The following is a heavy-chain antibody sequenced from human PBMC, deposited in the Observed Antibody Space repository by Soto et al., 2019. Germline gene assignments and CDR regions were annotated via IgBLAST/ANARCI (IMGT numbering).Heavy chain of an antibody. CDR1: GGSISSGDYY. Sequence: SETLSLTCTVSGGSISSGDYYWSWIRQPPGKGLEWVGYIYYSGSTYYNPSLKSRVTISVDTSKNQFSLKLSSVTAADTAVYYCARYYYDSSGYHYDYYFDYWGQGTLVTVSS. CDR2: IYYSGST. D-gene: IGHD3-22*01. CDR3: ARYYYDSSGYHYDYYFDY. V-gene: IGHV4-30-4*01. J-gene: IGHJ4*02.